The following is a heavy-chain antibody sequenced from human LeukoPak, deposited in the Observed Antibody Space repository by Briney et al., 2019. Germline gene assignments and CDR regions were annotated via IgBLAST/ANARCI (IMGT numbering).Heavy chain of an antibody. J-gene: IGHJ4*02. CDR2: MNPNSGNT. CDR3: ARGGNYYDSSGYYYD. D-gene: IGHD3-22*01. Sequence: GASVKVSCKASGYTFTSYDTNWVRQATGQGLEWMGWMNPNSGNTGYAQKFQGRVTMTRNTSISTAYMELSRLRSDDTAVYYCARGGNYYDSSGYYYDWGQGTLVTVSS. V-gene: IGHV1-8*01. CDR1: GYTFTSYD.